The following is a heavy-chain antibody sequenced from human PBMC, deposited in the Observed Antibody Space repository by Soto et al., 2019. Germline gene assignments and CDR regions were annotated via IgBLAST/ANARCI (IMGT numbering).Heavy chain of an antibody. J-gene: IGHJ4*02. CDR1: GFTFSSYN. Sequence: GGSLRLSCAASGFTFSSYNMNWVRQAPGKGLEWVSYISTSSEITYYADSVKGRFTISRANAKNSLYLQMNSLRDEDTAVYYCARVLTGTPWGQGTLVTVSS. CDR2: ISTSSEIT. CDR3: ARVLTGTP. D-gene: IGHD1-20*01. V-gene: IGHV3-48*02.